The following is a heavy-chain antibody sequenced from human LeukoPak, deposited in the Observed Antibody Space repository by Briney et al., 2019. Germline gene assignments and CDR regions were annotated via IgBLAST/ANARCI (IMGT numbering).Heavy chain of an antibody. D-gene: IGHD3-22*01. CDR3: ARDRGGYDSSGYYWVH. CDR2: IYTSGST. J-gene: IGHJ4*02. V-gene: IGHV4-61*02. Sequence: SQTLSLTCTVSGGSISSGSYYWSWIRQPAGKGLEWIGRIYTSGSTNYNPSLKSQVTISVDTSKNQFSLKLSSVTAADTAVYYCARDRGGYDSSGYYWVHWGQGTLVTVSS. CDR1: GGSISSGSYY.